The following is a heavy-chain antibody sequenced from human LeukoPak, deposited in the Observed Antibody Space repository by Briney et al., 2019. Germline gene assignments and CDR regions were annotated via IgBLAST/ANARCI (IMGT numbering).Heavy chain of an antibody. J-gene: IGHJ4*02. D-gene: IGHD3-22*01. CDR2: ISSTSGST. V-gene: IGHV3-23*01. Sequence: PGGSLRLSCAASGFPFSSYAMSWVRQAPEKGLQCVSAISSTSGSTFYADSVKGRFTISRDNSKNTLYLQMNGLTAEDTAVYYCAKDGHDSSAEYFDYWGQGTLVTVSS. CDR1: GFPFSSYA. CDR3: AKDGHDSSAEYFDY.